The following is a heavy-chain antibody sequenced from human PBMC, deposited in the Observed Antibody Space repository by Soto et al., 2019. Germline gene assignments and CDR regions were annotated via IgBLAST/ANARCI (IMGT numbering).Heavy chain of an antibody. CDR1: GGSISSSSYY. D-gene: IGHD3-22*01. J-gene: IGHJ4*02. CDR3: ARHDSGYYWYYFDY. V-gene: IGHV4-39*01. Sequence: LSLTCTVSGGSISSSSYYWGWIRQPPGKGLEWIGSIYYSGSTYYNPSLKSRVTISVDTSKNQFSLKLSSVTAADTAVYYCARHDSGYYWYYFDYWGQGTLVTVYS. CDR2: IYYSGST.